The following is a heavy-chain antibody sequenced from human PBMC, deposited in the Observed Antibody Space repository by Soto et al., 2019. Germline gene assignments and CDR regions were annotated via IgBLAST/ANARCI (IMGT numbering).Heavy chain of an antibody. V-gene: IGHV3-7*01. D-gene: IGHD3-22*01. CDR1: GFTFSNYW. CDR2: IKQDGSEK. Sequence: GGSLRLSCAASGFTFSNYWMTWVRQAPGKGLEWVANIKQDGSEKYYVDSVKGRFTISRDNFKNSMFLQMRSLRLEDTAVYYCARSIFDYDSSGYSNSWGKGTLVIVSA. J-gene: IGHJ4*02. CDR3: ARSIFDYDSSGYSNS.